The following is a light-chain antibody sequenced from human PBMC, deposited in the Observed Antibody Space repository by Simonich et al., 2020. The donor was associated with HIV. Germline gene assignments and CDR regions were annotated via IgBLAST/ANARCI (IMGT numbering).Light chain of an antibody. CDR2: VFR. Sequence: QSALTQPASVSGSPGQSIPISCTGTSSEVGGYTYVSWYQKPPGKAPKLMIYVFRDRPSGVSNRFSGSKSGNTASLTISGLQAEDEADYYCSSYTSSSTWVFGGGTKLTVL. V-gene: IGLV2-14*03. CDR1: SSEVGGYTY. CDR3: SSYTSSSTWV. J-gene: IGLJ3*02.